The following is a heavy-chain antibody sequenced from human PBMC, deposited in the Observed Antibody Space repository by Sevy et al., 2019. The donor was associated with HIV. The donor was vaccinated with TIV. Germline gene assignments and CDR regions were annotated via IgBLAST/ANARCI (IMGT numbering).Heavy chain of an antibody. V-gene: IGHV3-30-3*01. Sequence: GGSLRLSCAASGFTFSSYAMHWVRQAPGKGLEWVAVISYDGSNNYYADSVKGRFTISRDNSKNTLYLQMNSLRAEDTAVYYCARVREGGKYCSSTSCYLAYYYGMDVWCQGTTVTVSS. CDR1: GFTFSSYA. J-gene: IGHJ6*02. CDR3: ARVREGGKYCSSTSCYLAYYYGMDV. CDR2: ISYDGSNN. D-gene: IGHD2-2*01.